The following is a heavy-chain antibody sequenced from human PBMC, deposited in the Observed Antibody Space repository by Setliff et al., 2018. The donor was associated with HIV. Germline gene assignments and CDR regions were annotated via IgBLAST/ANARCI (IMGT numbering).Heavy chain of an antibody. CDR3: ARDLRSSHGSPNYFDY. CDR1: GFRFSTYW. CDR2: IKQDGSEK. D-gene: IGHD2-15*01. V-gene: IGHV3-7*01. Sequence: GGSLRLSCAASGFRFSTYWMTWVRRAPGKGLEWVANIKQDGSEKYYVDSVKGRFTLSRDNAKNSLYLQMNSLRAEDTAVYYCARDLRSSHGSPNYFDYWGRGALVTVSS. J-gene: IGHJ4*02.